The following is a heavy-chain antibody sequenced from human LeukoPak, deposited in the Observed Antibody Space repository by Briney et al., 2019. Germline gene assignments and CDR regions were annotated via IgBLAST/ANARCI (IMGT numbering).Heavy chain of an antibody. CDR1: GFTFSSYG. J-gene: IGHJ4*02. Sequence: PGGSLRLSCAASGFTFSSYGMRWVRQAPGKGLEWASAISGSGGSTYYADSVKGRFTISRDNSKNTLYLQMNSLRAEDTAVYYCATKYGDYRYWGQGTLVTVSS. CDR3: ATKYGDYRY. CDR2: ISGSGGST. V-gene: IGHV3-23*01. D-gene: IGHD4-17*01.